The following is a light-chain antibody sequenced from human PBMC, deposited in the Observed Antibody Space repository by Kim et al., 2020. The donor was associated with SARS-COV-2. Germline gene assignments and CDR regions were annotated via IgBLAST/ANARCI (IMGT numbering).Light chain of an antibody. V-gene: IGLV1-51*01. Sequence: QSVLTQPPSVSAAPGQKVTISCSGSSSNIGNNYVTWYQHLPGTVPKLLIYDNNKRPSGIPDRFSGSKPGTSATLGITGLQTGDEADYYCGTWDSSLSAWVFGGGTKLTVL. CDR2: DNN. CDR3: GTWDSSLSAWV. J-gene: IGLJ3*02. CDR1: SSNIGNNY.